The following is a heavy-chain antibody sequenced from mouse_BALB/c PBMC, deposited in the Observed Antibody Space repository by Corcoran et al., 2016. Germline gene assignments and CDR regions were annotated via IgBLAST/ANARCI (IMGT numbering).Heavy chain of an antibody. J-gene: IGHJ4*01. CDR3: AREPYATDY. Sequence: QXQXVQSGPELKKPGETVKISCKASGYTFTNYGMNGVKQAPGKGLKWMGWINTYTGEPTYADDFKGRFAFSLETSASTAYLQINNLKNEDMATYFCAREPYATDYWGQGTSVTVSS. CDR1: GYTFTNYG. V-gene: IGHV9-1*02. CDR2: INTYTGEP.